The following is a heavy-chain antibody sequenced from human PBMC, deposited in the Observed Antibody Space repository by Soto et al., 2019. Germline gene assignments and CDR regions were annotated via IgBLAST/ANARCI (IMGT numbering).Heavy chain of an antibody. D-gene: IGHD6-19*01. Sequence: QVQLQESGPGLVKPSGTLSLTCAVSGDPISNSRWWTWVRQPPGKGREWIGDIFHSGDTNYNPSLKSRVFISVDKSQNQFSLKVSSVTAADTAVYYCAYSTGWYRHDVWGQGTLVTVSS. V-gene: IGHV4-4*02. CDR2: IFHSGDT. CDR3: AYSTGWYRHDV. CDR1: GDPISNSRW. J-gene: IGHJ3*01.